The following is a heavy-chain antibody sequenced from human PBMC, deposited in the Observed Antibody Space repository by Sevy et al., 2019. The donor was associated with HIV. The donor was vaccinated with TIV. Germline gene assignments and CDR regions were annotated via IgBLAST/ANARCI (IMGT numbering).Heavy chain of an antibody. Sequence: GGSLRLSCAASGFTFDDYAMHWVRQAPGKGLEWVSGISWNSGSIGYADSVKGRFTISRDNAKNSLYLQMNSLRAEDTALYYCAKDKFYYDSSGYYFDYWGQGTLATVSS. D-gene: IGHD3-22*01. J-gene: IGHJ4*02. V-gene: IGHV3-9*01. CDR1: GFTFDDYA. CDR2: ISWNSGSI. CDR3: AKDKFYYDSSGYYFDY.